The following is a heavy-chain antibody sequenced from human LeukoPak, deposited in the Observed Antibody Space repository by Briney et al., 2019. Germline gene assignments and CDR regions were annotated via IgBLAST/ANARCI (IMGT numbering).Heavy chain of an antibody. CDR1: GGSISSYY. CDR3: ARGVVVVVAATGEAEYFQH. Sequence: PSETPSLTCTVSGGSISSYYWSWIRQPAGKGLEWIGRICTSGSTNYNPSLKSRVTISVDTSKNQFSLKLSSVTAADTAVYYCARGVVVVVAATGEAEYFQHWGQGTLVTVSS. J-gene: IGHJ1*01. CDR2: ICTSGST. V-gene: IGHV4-4*07. D-gene: IGHD2-15*01.